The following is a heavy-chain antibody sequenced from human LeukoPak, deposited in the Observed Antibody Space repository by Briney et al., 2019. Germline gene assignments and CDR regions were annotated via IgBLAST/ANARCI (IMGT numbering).Heavy chain of an antibody. V-gene: IGHV4-31*03. CDR1: GDSMSSGGYL. CDR2: IFHNGGA. D-gene: IGHD3-3*01. CDR3: ARLTCSGSSCSVGGGFDV. J-gene: IGHJ3*01. Sequence: SETLSLTCSVSGDSMSSGGYLWTWIRQHPEKGLEWIAYIFHNGGAYASPSLQSRLDISIDTSQKTFSLKMSPVTAADTAIYYCARLTCSGSSCSVGGGFDVWGQGTVVTVS.